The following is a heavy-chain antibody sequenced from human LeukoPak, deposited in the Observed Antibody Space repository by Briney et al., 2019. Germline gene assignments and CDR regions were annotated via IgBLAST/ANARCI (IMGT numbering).Heavy chain of an antibody. Sequence: ASVKVSCKTSGYSFTGYFLHWVRQAPGQGLEWMGWINPNSGGTNYAQKFQGRVTMTRDTSISTAYMELSRLRSDDTAVYYCARSPSWYSSNIGWFDPWGQGTLVAVSS. CDR1: GYSFTGYF. CDR2: INPNSGGT. J-gene: IGHJ5*02. D-gene: IGHD6-19*01. CDR3: ARSPSWYSSNIGWFDP. V-gene: IGHV1-2*02.